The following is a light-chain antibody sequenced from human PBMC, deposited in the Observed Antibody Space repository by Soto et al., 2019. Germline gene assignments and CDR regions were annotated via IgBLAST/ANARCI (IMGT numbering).Light chain of an antibody. CDR3: QQDDNWPKT. CDR1: QSVSSN. CDR2: GAS. J-gene: IGKJ5*01. V-gene: IGKV3-15*01. Sequence: VRTQAPATLSVSPGERATLXCRASQSVSSNLAWYQQKPGQAPRLLIYGASTRATGIPARFSGSGSGTEFTLTISSLQSEDFAVYYCQQDDNWPKTVGQGTRLEIK.